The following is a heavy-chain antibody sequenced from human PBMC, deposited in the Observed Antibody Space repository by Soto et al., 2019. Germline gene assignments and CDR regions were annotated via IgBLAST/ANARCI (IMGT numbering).Heavy chain of an antibody. Sequence: GGSLRLSCAASGFTFSSYAMSWVRQAPGKGLEWVSAISGSGGSTYYADSVKGRFTISRDNSKNTLYLQMNSLRAEDTAVYYCAKGGLSIMITFGGRYFDYWGQGTLVTVSS. CDR3: AKGGLSIMITFGGRYFDY. D-gene: IGHD3-16*01. J-gene: IGHJ4*02. CDR1: GFTFSSYA. V-gene: IGHV3-23*01. CDR2: ISGSGGST.